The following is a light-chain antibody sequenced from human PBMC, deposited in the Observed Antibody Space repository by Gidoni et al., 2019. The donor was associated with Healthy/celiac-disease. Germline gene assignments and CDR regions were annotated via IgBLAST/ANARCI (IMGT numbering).Light chain of an antibody. CDR2: SNN. CDR3: AAWDDSRVSWV. J-gene: IGLJ3*02. V-gene: IGLV1-44*01. Sequence: QSVLTQPPSASGTPGQRVTISCSGSSSNIGSNTVNWYQQLPGTAPKRLIYSNNQRPSGVPDRFSGSKSGTSASLAISGLQSEDEADYYCAAWDDSRVSWVFGGGTKLTVL. CDR1: SSNIGSNT.